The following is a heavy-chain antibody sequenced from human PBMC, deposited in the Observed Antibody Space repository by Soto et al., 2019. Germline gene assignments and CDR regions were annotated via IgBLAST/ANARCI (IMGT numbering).Heavy chain of an antibody. V-gene: IGHV3-74*01. CDR2: INNDGITT. J-gene: IGHJ4*02. D-gene: IGHD6-19*01. CDR3: ARLTVDASGRDC. Sequence: GGSLRLSCAASGFTFSNYRMHWVRQAPGKGLVWVSHINNDGITTTYADSVKGRFTISRDDAKSTLYLQMNDLRAEDTAVYFCARLTVDASGRDCWGQGTLVTV. CDR1: GFTFSNYR.